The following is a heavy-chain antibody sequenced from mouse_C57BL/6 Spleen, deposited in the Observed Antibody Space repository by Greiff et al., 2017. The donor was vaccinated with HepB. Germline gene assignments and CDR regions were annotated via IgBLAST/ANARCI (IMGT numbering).Heavy chain of an antibody. Sequence: EVQLQESEGGLVQPGSSMKLSCTASGFTFSDYYMAWVRQVPEKGLEWVANINYDGSSTYYLDSLKSRFIISRDNAKNILYLQMSSLKSEDTATYYCARERGTTAPHAMDYWGQGTSVTVSS. CDR3: ARERGTTAPHAMDY. V-gene: IGHV5-16*01. CDR2: INYDGSST. CDR1: GFTFSDYY. D-gene: IGHD2-14*01. J-gene: IGHJ4*01.